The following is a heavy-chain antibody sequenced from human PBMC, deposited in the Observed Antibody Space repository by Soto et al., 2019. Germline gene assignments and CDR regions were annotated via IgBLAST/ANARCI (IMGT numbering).Heavy chain of an antibody. V-gene: IGHV3-9*01. CDR3: AKDGGIAVAGTSNWFDP. D-gene: IGHD6-19*01. CDR2: SSWNSGSI. Sequence: EVQLVESGGGLVQPGRSLRLSCAASGFTFDDYAMHWVRQAPGKGLEWVSGSSWNSGSIGYADSVKGRFTISRDNAKNALYLQMNSLRAEDTALYYCAKDGGIAVAGTSNWFDPWGQGTLVTVSS. J-gene: IGHJ5*02. CDR1: GFTFDDYA.